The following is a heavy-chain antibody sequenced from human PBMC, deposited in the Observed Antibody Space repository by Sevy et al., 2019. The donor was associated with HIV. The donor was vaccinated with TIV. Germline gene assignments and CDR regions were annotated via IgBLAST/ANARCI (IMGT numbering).Heavy chain of an antibody. J-gene: IGHJ5*02. CDR2: INHSGST. CDR1: GGSFSGYY. D-gene: IGHD3-3*01. CDR3: ARGHPLFLFGVVIKAWFDP. Sequence: SETLSLTCAFYGGSFSGYYWSWIRQPPGKGLEWIGEINHSGSTNYNPSLKSRVTISVDTSKNQFSLKLSSVTAADTAVYYCARGHPLFLFGVVIKAWFDPWGQGTLVTVSS. V-gene: IGHV4-34*01.